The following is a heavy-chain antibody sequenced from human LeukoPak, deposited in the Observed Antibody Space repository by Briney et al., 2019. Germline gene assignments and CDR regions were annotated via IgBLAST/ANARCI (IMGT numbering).Heavy chain of an antibody. Sequence: SETLSVTCAVYGGSFSGYYWSWIRQPPGKGLEWIGEINHSGSTNYNPSLKSRVTISVDTSKNQFSLKLSSVTAADTAVYYCARGRIVVVPAAIPVRRAYYFDYWGQGTLVTVSS. CDR3: ARGRIVVVPAAIPVRRAYYFDY. CDR1: GGSFSGYY. V-gene: IGHV4-34*01. CDR2: INHSGST. D-gene: IGHD2-2*02. J-gene: IGHJ4*02.